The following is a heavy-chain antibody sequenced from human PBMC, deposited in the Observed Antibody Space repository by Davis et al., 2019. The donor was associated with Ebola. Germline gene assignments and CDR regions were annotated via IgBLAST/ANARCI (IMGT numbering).Heavy chain of an antibody. CDR3: ARDPRYCSSTSCYSPSGY. CDR1: GFTFSSYS. J-gene: IGHJ4*02. V-gene: IGHV3-21*01. D-gene: IGHD2-2*02. Sequence: GGSLRLSCAASGFTFSSYSMNWVRQAPGKGLEWVSSISSSSSYIYYADSVKGRFTISRDNAKNSLYLQMNSLRAEDTDVYYCARDPRYCSSTSCYSPSGYWGQGTLVTVSS. CDR2: ISSSSSYI.